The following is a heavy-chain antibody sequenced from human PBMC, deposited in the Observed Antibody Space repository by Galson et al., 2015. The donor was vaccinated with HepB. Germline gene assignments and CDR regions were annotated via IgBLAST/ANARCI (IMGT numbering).Heavy chain of an antibody. D-gene: IGHD5-24*01. V-gene: IGHV1-18*01. CDR3: ARGGMATIGGPSFDY. J-gene: IGHJ4*02. CDR2: INTYTGNT. Sequence: SVNVSCKASGNTFTRYSISWVRQAPRQGLEWMGWINTYTGNTNYAQKYQGRVTMTIDASTSTAYMELRSLRSDDTTVYYCARGGMATIGGPSFDYWGQGTLVTVSS. CDR1: GNTFTRYS.